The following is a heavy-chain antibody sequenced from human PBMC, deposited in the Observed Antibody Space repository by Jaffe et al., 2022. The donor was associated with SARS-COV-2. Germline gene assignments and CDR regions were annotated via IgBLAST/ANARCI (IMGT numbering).Heavy chain of an antibody. CDR1: GGSISSSSYY. V-gene: IGHV4-39*02. CDR2: IYYSGST. CDR3: ARELAADTALPRDYYGMDV. Sequence: QLQLQESGPGLVKPSETLSLTCTVSGGSISSSSYYWGWIRQPPGKGLEWIGSIYYSGSTYYNPSLKSRVTISVDTSKNQFSLKLSSVTAADTAVYYCARELAADTALPRDYYGMDVWGQGTTVTVSS. J-gene: IGHJ6*02. D-gene: IGHD5-18*01.